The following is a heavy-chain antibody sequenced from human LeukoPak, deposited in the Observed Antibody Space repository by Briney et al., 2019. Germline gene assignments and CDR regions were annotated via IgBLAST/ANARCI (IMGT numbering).Heavy chain of an antibody. J-gene: IGHJ4*02. Sequence: GGSLRLSCAASRFTFDDYGMSWVRQAPGKGLEWVSGIYLNGDSTGYGDSVKGRFSISRDNARNSLYLQMNSLRAEDTAFYYCAREQRYCGSTSCYSFFDYWGQGTLVTVSS. CDR3: AREQRYCGSTSCYSFFDY. V-gene: IGHV3-20*04. CDR2: IYLNGDST. D-gene: IGHD2-2*01. CDR1: RFTFDDYG.